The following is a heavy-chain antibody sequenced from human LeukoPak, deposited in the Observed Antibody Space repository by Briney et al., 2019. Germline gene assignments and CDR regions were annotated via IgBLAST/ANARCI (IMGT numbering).Heavy chain of an antibody. CDR2: IYSSGST. CDR3: ARDSQPGAAGPIDY. Sequence: PSDTLSLICSVSGVSISSYYWTWIRQPPGRGLAWIGYIYSSGSTHYNPSLKSRVTISVAKSTNQFSLKLSSVTAADPAMYYCARDSQPGAAGPIDYWGQGTLVTVSS. V-gene: IGHV4-59*01. CDR1: GVSISSYY. J-gene: IGHJ4*02. D-gene: IGHD6-13*01.